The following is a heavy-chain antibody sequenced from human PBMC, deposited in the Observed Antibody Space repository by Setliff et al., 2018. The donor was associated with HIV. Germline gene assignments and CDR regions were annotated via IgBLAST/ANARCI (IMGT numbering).Heavy chain of an antibody. J-gene: IGHJ4*02. CDR1: GDSLRGGDYY. V-gene: IGHV4-30-4*08. CDR3: ARELLRSWDGSENSYKPYYFDY. D-gene: IGHD3-10*01. CDR2: VSHTGYT. Sequence: SETLSLTCSVSGDSLRGGDYYYNWIRQSPEKGLEWIGYVSHTGYTYYNPSLKSRVDMSLDISKNQFSLNVSSVTAADTAVYYCARELLRSWDGSENSYKPYYFDYWGQGTLVTVSS.